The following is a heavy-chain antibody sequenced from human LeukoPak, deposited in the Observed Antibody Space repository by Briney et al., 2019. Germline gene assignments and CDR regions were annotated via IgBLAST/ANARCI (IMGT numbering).Heavy chain of an antibody. CDR1: GYTFTGYY. D-gene: IGHD2-8*01. CDR2: IIPIFGTA. CDR3: ARVELLMVYALSGY. Sequence: SVKVSCKASGYTFTGYYMHWVRQAPGQGLEWMGGIIPIFGTANYAQKFQGRVTITADESTSTAYMELSSLRSEDTAVYYCARVELLMVYALSGYWGQGTLVTVSS. V-gene: IGHV1-69*13. J-gene: IGHJ4*02.